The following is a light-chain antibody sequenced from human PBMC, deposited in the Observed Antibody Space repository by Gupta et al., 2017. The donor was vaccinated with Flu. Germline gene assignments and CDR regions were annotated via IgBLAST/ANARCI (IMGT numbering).Light chain of an antibody. V-gene: IGKV1-33*01. CDR3: QQDNNLPLT. CDR2: DAS. J-gene: IGKJ4*01. CDR1: QDISNS. Sequence: PSSLSASVGDRVTITCQASQDISNSLTWYQQKPGKAPKLLIYDASNLETGVPSRFSGSGSGTDFTFTISSLQPEDVATYYCQQDNNLPLTFGGGTKVEI.